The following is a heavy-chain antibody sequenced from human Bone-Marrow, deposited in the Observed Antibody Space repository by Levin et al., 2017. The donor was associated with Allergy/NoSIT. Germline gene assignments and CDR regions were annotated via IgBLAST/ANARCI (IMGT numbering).Heavy chain of an antibody. CDR3: ARHSSAMATFDS. D-gene: IGHD2-8*01. J-gene: IGHJ4*02. CDR1: GGSISSYY. CDR2: IFYSGST. V-gene: IGHV4-59*08. Sequence: SETLSLTCTVSGGSISSYYWTWIRQPPGKGLEWIGYIFYSGSTRYNSSLKSRVTISVGTSRKQFSLKLSSVTAADTAVYYCARHSSAMATFDSWGEGTLVTVSS.